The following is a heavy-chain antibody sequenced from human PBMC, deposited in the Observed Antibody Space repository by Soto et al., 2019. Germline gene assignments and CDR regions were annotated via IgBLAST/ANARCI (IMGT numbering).Heavy chain of an antibody. J-gene: IGHJ4*02. CDR1: GFTFSHYW. Sequence: PGGSLRLSCAASGFTFSHYWMHWVRQVPGKGLVWVSRVNTDGSVANYADSVKGRFTISRDDATNTLYLQMNTLRDEDTAVYFCTRGTTTAPGMDFWGQGTLVTVSS. V-gene: IGHV3-74*01. CDR2: VNTDGSVA. CDR3: TRGTTTAPGMDF. D-gene: IGHD6-13*01.